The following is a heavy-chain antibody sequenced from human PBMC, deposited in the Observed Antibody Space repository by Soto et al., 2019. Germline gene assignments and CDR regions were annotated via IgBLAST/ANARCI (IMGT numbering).Heavy chain of an antibody. V-gene: IGHV4-30-4*01. CDR1: GDSISNLDYF. J-gene: IGHJ5*01. Sequence: SETLSLTCSVSGDSISNLDYFWAWIRQPPGQALEYIGYIYKSATTYYNPSFESRVAISVDTSKSQFSLNVTPVTAADTAVYFCARGRYCLTGRCFPNWFDSWGQGALVTVSS. CDR3: ARGRYCLTGRCFPNWFDS. CDR2: IYKSATT. D-gene: IGHD7-27*01.